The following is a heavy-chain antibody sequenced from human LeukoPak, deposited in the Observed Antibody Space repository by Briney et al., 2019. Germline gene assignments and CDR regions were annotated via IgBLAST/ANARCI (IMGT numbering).Heavy chain of an antibody. J-gene: IGHJ4*02. Sequence: ASVKVSCKASGYTFTGYYMHWVRQAPGQGLEWMGWINPNSGGTNYAQKFQGRVTMTRDTSISTAYMELSRLRSDDTAVYYCRTDRYGDYGDYIDYWGQGTLITVSS. CDR1: GYTFTGYY. CDR3: RTDRYGDYGDYIDY. D-gene: IGHD4-17*01. CDR2: INPNSGGT. V-gene: IGHV1-2*02.